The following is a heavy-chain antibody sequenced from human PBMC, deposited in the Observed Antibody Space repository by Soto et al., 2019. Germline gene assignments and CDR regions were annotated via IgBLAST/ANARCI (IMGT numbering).Heavy chain of an antibody. V-gene: IGHV2-5*01. CDR3: AHRRRXGRDYYDSSGYYSWFDP. CDR2: TYWNDDK. Sequence: ESGPTLVNPTHPLTLTCSFSGFSLSTSGAGVGWIRQPPGKALEWLALTYWNDDKRYSPSLNSRLTITKDTSKNQVVLTMTNMDPVDTATYYCAHRRRXGRDYYDSSGYYSWFDPWGQGTLVTVSS. J-gene: IGHJ5*02. CDR1: GFSLSTSGAG. D-gene: IGHD3-22*01.